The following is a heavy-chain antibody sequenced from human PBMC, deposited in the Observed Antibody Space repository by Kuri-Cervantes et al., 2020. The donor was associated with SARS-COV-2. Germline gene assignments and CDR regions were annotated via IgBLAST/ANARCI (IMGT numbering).Heavy chain of an antibody. CDR1: GSTSRTYYA. V-gene: IGHV3-30-3*01. CDR2: ISYDGSNK. Sequence: GGSLRLSCVASGSTSRTYYAMHWVRQAPGKGLEWVAVISYDGSNKYYADSVKGRFTISRDNSKNTLYLQMNSLRAEDTAVYYCAREGKTSDFWSGYLEDYMDVWGKGTTVTVSS. J-gene: IGHJ6*03. D-gene: IGHD3-3*01. CDR3: AREGKTSDFWSGYLEDYMDV.